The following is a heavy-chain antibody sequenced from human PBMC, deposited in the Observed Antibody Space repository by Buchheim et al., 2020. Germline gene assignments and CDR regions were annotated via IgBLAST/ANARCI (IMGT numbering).Heavy chain of an antibody. CDR2: ISYDGSNK. V-gene: IGHV3-30*04. D-gene: IGHD3-10*01. Sequence: QVQLVESGGGVVQPGRSLGPSCAASGFTFSSYAMHWVRQAPGKGLEWVAVISYDGSNKYYADSVKGRFTISRDNSTNTLYLQMNSLRAEDTAVYYCARDPRITSYGMDVWGQGTT. CDR1: GFTFSSYA. CDR3: ARDPRITSYGMDV. J-gene: IGHJ6*02.